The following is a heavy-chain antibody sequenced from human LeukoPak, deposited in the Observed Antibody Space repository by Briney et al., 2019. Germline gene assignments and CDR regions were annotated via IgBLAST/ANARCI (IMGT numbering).Heavy chain of an antibody. Sequence: SETLSLTCTVSGGSISSSSYYWGWIRQPPGKGLEWIGRIYTSGSTNYNPSLKSRVTISVDTSKNQFSLKLSSVTAADTAVYYCARVVVVPAAIFYYYYYMDVWGKGTTVTVSS. J-gene: IGHJ6*03. CDR3: ARVVVVPAAIFYYYYYMDV. CDR1: GGSISSSSYY. V-gene: IGHV4-61*02. CDR2: IYTSGST. D-gene: IGHD2-2*01.